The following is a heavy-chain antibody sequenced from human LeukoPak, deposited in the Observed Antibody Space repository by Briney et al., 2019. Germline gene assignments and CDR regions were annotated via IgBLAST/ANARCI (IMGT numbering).Heavy chain of an antibody. CDR3: ASSSYSSSSF. CDR1: GFTFSTYW. J-gene: IGHJ4*02. CDR2: INQDGSQI. V-gene: IGHV3-7*01. Sequence: PGGSLRLSCTASGFTFSTYWMIWARQAPGKGLEGVANINQDGSQIYYAGSVEGRFTISRDNAKDSLLLQMNSLRAEDTALYYCASSSYSSSSFWGQGTLVTVSS. D-gene: IGHD6-6*01.